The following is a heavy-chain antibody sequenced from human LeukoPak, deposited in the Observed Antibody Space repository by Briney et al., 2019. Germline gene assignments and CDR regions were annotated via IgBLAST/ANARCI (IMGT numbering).Heavy chain of an antibody. D-gene: IGHD1-26*01. CDR3: ARHKEQRFTSSNRGPGAGRSGSYRYYFDY. V-gene: IGHV4-34*01. J-gene: IGHJ4*02. Sequence: SETLSLTCAVYGGSFSGYYWSWIRQPPGKGLEWIGEINHSGSTNYNPSLKSRVTISVDTSKNQFSLKLSSVTAADTAVYYCARHKEQRFTSSNRGPGAGRSGSYRYYFDYWGQGTLVTVSS. CDR2: INHSGST. CDR1: GGSFSGYY.